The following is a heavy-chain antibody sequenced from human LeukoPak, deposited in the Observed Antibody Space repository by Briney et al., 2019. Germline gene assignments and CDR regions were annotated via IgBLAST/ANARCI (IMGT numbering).Heavy chain of an antibody. J-gene: IGHJ6*03. CDR3: ARVVGLTGYSSSWYSDYMDV. CDR1: GGTFSSYA. Sequence: GSSVKVSCKASGGTFSSYAISWVRQAPGQGLEWMGGIIPIFGTTNYAQKFQDRVTITADKSTSTAYMELSSLRSEDTAVYYCARVVGLTGYSSSWYSDYMDVWGKGTTVTVSS. CDR2: IIPIFGTT. V-gene: IGHV1-69*06. D-gene: IGHD6-13*01.